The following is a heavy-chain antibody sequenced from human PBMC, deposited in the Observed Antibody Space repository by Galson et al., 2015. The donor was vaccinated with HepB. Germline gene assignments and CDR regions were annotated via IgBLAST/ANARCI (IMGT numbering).Heavy chain of an antibody. Sequence: SLRLSCAASGFTFSSYAMHWVRQAPGKGLEWVAVISYDGSNKYYADSVKGRFTISRDNSKNTLYLQMNSLRAEDTAVYHCARDPSSPRYYGSGFDPWGQGTLVTVSS. CDR3: ARDPSSPRYYGSGFDP. J-gene: IGHJ5*02. CDR1: GFTFSSYA. D-gene: IGHD3-10*01. CDR2: ISYDGSNK. V-gene: IGHV3-30*04.